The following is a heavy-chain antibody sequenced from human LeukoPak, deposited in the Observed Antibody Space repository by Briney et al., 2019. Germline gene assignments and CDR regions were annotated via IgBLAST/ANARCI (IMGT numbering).Heavy chain of an antibody. V-gene: IGHV3-23*01. Sequence: GGTLRLSCAASGFTFSSYGMSWVRQAPGKGLEWVSAISGSGGSTYYADSVKGRFTISRDNSKNTLYLQMNSLRAEDTAVYYCAKGSLWFGDSNFDYWGQGTLVTVSS. CDR3: AKGSLWFGDSNFDY. CDR2: ISGSGGST. J-gene: IGHJ4*02. CDR1: GFTFSSYG. D-gene: IGHD3-10*01.